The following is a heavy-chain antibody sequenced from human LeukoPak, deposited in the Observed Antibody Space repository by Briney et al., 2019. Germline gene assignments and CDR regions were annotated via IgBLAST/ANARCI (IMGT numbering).Heavy chain of an antibody. CDR3: VIIGQDFDY. J-gene: IGHJ4*02. CDR2: IRSKANSYAT. CDR1: SA. V-gene: IGHV3-73*01. D-gene: IGHD3-10*01. Sequence: SAXXWVRQAAXKGLEWVGRIRSKANSYATAYAAPGKGRFTISRDDSKNTAYLQMNSLKPEDTAVYYCVIIGQDFDYWGQGTLVTVSS.